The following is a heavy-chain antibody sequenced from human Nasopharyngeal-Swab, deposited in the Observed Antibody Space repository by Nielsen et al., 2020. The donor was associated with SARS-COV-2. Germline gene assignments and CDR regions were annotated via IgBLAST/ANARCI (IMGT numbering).Heavy chain of an antibody. CDR2: IIGSGDISGGGGTT. Sequence: GESLKISCVASGYSFRTYGMSWVRQAPGKGLEWVAAIIGSGDISGGGGTTYYADSVKGRLTISRDNSKNTLSLQMNSLRAEDTAVYYCAKDLRGPYCFWGQGTLVTVSS. CDR1: GYSFRTYG. CDR3: AKDLRGPYCF. D-gene: IGHD2-8*02. V-gene: IGHV3-23*01. J-gene: IGHJ4*02.